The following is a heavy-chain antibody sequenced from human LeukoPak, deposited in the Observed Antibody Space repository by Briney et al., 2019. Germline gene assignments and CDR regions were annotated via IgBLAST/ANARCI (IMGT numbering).Heavy chain of an antibody. CDR1: GGSISSYY. D-gene: IGHD4-11*01. Sequence: SETLSLTCTVSGGSISSYYWSWIRQPPGKGLEWIGYISYSGSTNYKPSLKSRVTISVDTSKNQFSLKLSSVTAADTAVYFCARNNYVTHFYGLDVWGQGTTVTVSS. CDR3: ARNNYVTHFYGLDV. J-gene: IGHJ6*02. V-gene: IGHV4-59*01. CDR2: ISYSGST.